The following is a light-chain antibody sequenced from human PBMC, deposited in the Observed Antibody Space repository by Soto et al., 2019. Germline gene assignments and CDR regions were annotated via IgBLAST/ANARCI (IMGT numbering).Light chain of an antibody. V-gene: IGLV2-11*01. Sequence: QSALTQPRSVSGSPGQSVTISCTGTSSDVGGYNYVSWYQQHPGKAPKLMIYDVSKRPSGVPDRFSGSKSGNTASLPISGLQAEDEADYYCCSYAGSYTLYVFGTGTKLTVL. CDR3: CSYAGSYTLYV. J-gene: IGLJ1*01. CDR2: DVS. CDR1: SSDVGGYNY.